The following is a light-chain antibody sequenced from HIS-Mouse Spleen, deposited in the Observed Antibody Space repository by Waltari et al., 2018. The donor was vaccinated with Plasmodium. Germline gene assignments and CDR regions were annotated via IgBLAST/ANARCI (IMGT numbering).Light chain of an antibody. CDR3: CSYAGSYTWV. J-gene: IGLJ2*01. V-gene: IGLV2-11*01. CDR2: DVS. CDR1: SSDVGGYNY. Sequence: QSALTQPRSVSGSPGQSVTISCTGTSSDVGGYNYVSWYQQHPGKAPKLMIYDVSKRPSGFPERVSGSKSGNTASLTSSGLQAEDEADYYCCSYAGSYTWVFGGGTKLTVL.